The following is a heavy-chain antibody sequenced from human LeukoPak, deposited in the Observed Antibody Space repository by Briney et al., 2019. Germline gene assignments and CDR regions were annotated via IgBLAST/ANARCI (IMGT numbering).Heavy chain of an antibody. CDR3: ARDGWYYYGSGSYLLGGDY. Sequence: PGGSLRLSCAASGFTFSSYAMHWVRQAPGKGLEGVAVISYDGSNKYYADSVKGRFTISRANSKDTLYLQMNSLRAEDTAVYYCARDGWYYYGSGSYLLGGDYWGQGTLVTVSS. J-gene: IGHJ4*02. CDR2: ISYDGSNK. V-gene: IGHV3-30*04. CDR1: GFTFSSYA. D-gene: IGHD3-10*01.